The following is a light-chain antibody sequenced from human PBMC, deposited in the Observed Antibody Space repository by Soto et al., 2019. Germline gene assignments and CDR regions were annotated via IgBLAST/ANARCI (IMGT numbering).Light chain of an antibody. Sequence: DIQMTQSPSPLSASVGDSVNTTCRASQTIRVSLNWYQKKPGKAPKLLIFRASTLENGVPPRFSGGGSGTDFTLTIYGLQPEDFATYYCQQSYSHLITFGQGTRLEI. J-gene: IGKJ5*01. CDR2: RAS. CDR3: QQSYSHLIT. V-gene: IGKV1-39*01. CDR1: QTIRVS.